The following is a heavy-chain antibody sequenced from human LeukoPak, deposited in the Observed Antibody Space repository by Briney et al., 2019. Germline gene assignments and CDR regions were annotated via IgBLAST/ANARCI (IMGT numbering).Heavy chain of an antibody. J-gene: IGHJ4*02. V-gene: IGHV4-59*01. D-gene: IGHD5-18*01. CDR2: IYYSGST. CDR3: ARVDTAMVTFDY. Sequence: SETLSLTRTVSGGSISSYYWSWIRQPPGKGLEWIGYIYYSGSTNYNPSLKSRVTISVDTSKNQFSLKLSSVTAADTAVYYCARVDTAMVTFDYWGQGTLVTVSS. CDR1: GGSISSYY.